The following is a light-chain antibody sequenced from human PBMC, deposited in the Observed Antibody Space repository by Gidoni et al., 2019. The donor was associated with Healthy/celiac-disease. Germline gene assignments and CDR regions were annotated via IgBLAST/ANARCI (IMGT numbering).Light chain of an antibody. CDR1: QSVSSSY. Sequence: IVLTQSPGTLSLSPGERATLSCSASQSVSSSYLAWYQQKPGQAPRLLIYGASSRATGIPDRFSGSGSGTDFTLTISRLEPEDFAVYYCQQYGSSPRRTFGGGTKVEIK. CDR3: QQYGSSPRRT. V-gene: IGKV3-20*01. CDR2: GAS. J-gene: IGKJ4*01.